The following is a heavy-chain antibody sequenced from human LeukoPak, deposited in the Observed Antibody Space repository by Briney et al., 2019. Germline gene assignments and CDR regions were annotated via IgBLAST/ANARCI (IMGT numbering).Heavy chain of an antibody. V-gene: IGHV4-59*01. J-gene: IGHJ4*02. D-gene: IGHD3-22*01. CDR3: ARVPYYYDSSGYRPYYFDY. CDR2: MYYNGNT. Sequence: PSETLSLTCTVSGGSISGYYWTWIRQPPGKGLEWIGYMYYNGNTNYNPSLKSRVTISVDTSKNQFSLKLSSVTAADTAVYYCARVPYYYDSSGYRPYYFDYWGQGTLVTVSS. CDR1: GGSISGYY.